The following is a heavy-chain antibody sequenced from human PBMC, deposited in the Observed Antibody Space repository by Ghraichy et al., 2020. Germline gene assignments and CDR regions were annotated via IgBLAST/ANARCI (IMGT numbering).Heavy chain of an antibody. D-gene: IGHD1-26*01. CDR2: ISLSSSYI. CDR3: ATWSVGTTTSPRYSFDY. V-gene: IGHV3-21*01. CDR1: GFTFSSYS. J-gene: IGHJ4*02. Sequence: GGSLRLSCAASGFTFSSYSMNWVRQAPGKGLEWVSSISLSSSYIHYAGSVKGRFTISRDNAKNSLYLQMNSLRAEDTAVYYCATWSVGTTTSPRYSFDYWGQGTLVTVSS.